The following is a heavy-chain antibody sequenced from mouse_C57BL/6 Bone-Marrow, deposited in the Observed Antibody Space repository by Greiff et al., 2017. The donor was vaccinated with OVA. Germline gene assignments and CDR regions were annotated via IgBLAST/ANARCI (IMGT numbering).Heavy chain of an antibody. J-gene: IGHJ1*03. D-gene: IGHD1-1*01. V-gene: IGHV1-80*01. CDR1: GYAFSSYW. Sequence: QVQLQQSGAELVKPGASVKISCKASGYAFSSYWMNWVKQRPGQGLEWIGLIHPGDGTTNYNEKFKGKATLTVDKSSSTAYMQLSSLTSEDSAVYFCARWRSSTYWYFDVWGTGTTVTVSS. CDR3: ARWRSSTYWYFDV. CDR2: IHPGDGTT.